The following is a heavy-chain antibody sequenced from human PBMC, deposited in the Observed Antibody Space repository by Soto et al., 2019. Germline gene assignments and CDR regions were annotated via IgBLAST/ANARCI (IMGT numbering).Heavy chain of an antibody. CDR1: GYTISSGYY. Sequence: PSETLSLTCAVSGYTISSGYYWGWIRQPPGQGLEWIGSIFHSGSTYYNPSLKSRVTISVDTSKNQFSLKLSSVTAADTAVYYCARGGGSGSRYYYYYGMDVWGQGTTVTVSS. J-gene: IGHJ6*02. CDR2: IFHSGST. V-gene: IGHV4-38-2*01. CDR3: ARGGGSGSRYYYYYGMDV. D-gene: IGHD3-10*01.